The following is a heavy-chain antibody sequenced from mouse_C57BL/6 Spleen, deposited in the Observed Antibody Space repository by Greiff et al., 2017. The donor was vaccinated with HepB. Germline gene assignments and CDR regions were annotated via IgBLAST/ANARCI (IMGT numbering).Heavy chain of an antibody. CDR2: IWTGGGT. CDR1: GFSLTSYA. Sequence: VQLQESGPGLVAPSQSLSITCTVSGFSLTSYAISWVRQPPGKGLEWLGVIWTGGGTNYNSALKSRLSISKDNSKSQVFLKMNSLQTDDTARYYCARKKGYEYDDGHWYFDVWGTGTTVTVSS. J-gene: IGHJ1*03. CDR3: ARKKGYEYDDGHWYFDV. D-gene: IGHD2-4*01. V-gene: IGHV2-9-1*01.